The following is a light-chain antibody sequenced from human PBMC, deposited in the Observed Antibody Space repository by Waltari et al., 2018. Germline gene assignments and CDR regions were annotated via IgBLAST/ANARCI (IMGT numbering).Light chain of an antibody. CDR2: AAS. J-gene: IGKJ2*01. V-gene: IGKV1-9*01. CDR1: QDIGTF. Sequence: DTQLTQSPSFLSASLGERVTITCRASQDIGTFLAWFQHKPGKAPNLLIFAASTLQSGVPSRFSGSGSGTEFTLTISSLQPEDFATYYCQQFKNYPNTFGQGTKLVIK. CDR3: QQFKNYPNT.